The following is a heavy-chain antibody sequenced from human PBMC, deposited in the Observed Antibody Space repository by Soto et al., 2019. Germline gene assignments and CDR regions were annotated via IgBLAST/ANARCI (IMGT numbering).Heavy chain of an antibody. J-gene: IGHJ4*02. Sequence: QVQLVQSGAEVKKPGSSVKVSCKASGGTFSSYTISWVRQAPGQGLEWMGRIIPILGIANYAQKFQGRVTITAEKSTSTAYLELSSLRFEDTAVYFCARIIGGGVVGGPFDYWGQGTLVTVSS. CDR2: IIPILGIA. CDR3: ARIIGGGVVGGPFDY. V-gene: IGHV1-69*02. CDR1: GGTFSSYT. D-gene: IGHD3-16*01.